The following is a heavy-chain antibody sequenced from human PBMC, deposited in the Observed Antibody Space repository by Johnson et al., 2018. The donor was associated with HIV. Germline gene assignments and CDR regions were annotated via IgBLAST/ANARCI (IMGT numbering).Heavy chain of an antibody. CDR2: IWHDGSNE. CDR3: ARKGDAFDI. J-gene: IGHJ3*02. CDR1: GFMFSRYA. V-gene: IGHV3-33*01. Sequence: VLLLESGGGVVQPGRSLRLSCEASGFMFSRYALAWVRQAPGKGLEWVALIWHDGSNEYFADSVKGRFTISRDNFKNTLYLQMNSLRADDTAVYYCARKGDAFDIWGQGTMVTVSS.